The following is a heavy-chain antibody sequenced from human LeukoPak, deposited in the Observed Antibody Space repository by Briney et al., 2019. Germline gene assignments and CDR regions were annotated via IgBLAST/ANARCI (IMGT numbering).Heavy chain of an antibody. CDR1: GFTFSSYT. CDR2: ISSSTSYI. CDR3: ARCRSGSPVFWDC. J-gene: IGHJ4*02. V-gene: IGHV3-21*01. D-gene: IGHD3-9*01. Sequence: GGSLRLSCAASGFTFSSYTMNWVRQAPGRGLEWVSSISSSTSYIYYADSVKGRFTISRDNAKNSLYLQMNSLRAEDTAVYYCARCRSGSPVFWDCWGQGTLVSVSS.